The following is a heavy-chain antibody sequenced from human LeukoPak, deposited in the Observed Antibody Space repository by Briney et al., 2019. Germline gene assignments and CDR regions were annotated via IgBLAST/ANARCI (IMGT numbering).Heavy chain of an antibody. CDR1: GFTVSSNY. V-gene: IGHV3-66*01. Sequence: GGSLRLSCAASGFTVSSNYMSWVRQAPGKGLEWVSVIYSGGSTYYADSVKGRFTISRDNSKNTLYLQMNSLRAEDTAVYYCARGRRIAAAGRTFDYWGQGTLVTVSS. CDR2: IYSGGST. CDR3: ARGRRIAAAGRTFDY. J-gene: IGHJ4*02. D-gene: IGHD6-13*01.